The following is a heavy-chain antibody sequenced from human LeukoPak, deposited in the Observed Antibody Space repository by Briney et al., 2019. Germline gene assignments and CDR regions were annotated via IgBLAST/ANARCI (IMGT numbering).Heavy chain of an antibody. D-gene: IGHD3-3*01. CDR3: AKNPEYDFWSGDVDY. J-gene: IGHJ4*02. CDR2: ISGSGGST. V-gene: IGHV3-23*01. Sequence: GGSLRLSCAASGFTFSSYAMSWARQAPGKGLEWVSAISGSGGSTYYADSVKGRFTISRDNSKNTLYLQMNSLRAEDTAVYYCAKNPEYDFWSGDVDYWGQGTLVTVSS. CDR1: GFTFSSYA.